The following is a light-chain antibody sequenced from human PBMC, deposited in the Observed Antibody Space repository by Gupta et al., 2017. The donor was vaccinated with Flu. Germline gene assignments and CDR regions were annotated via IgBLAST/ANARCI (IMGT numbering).Light chain of an antibody. V-gene: IGLV2-11*01. CDR1: DVGVYNY. Sequence: DVGVYNYVSWYQTFPHKAPKLIIYDVNKRPSGVPDRFSGSKSGNTASLTISGLQAEDEADYYCCSYGSDYVFGTGTQVTVL. CDR3: CSYGSDYV. J-gene: IGLJ1*01. CDR2: DVN.